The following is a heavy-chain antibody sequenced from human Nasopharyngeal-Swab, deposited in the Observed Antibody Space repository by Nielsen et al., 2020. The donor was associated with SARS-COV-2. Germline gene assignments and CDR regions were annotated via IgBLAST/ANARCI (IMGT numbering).Heavy chain of an antibody. D-gene: IGHD2-15*01. Sequence: ASVKVSCKASGSPFPRYYIHWVRQAPGQGLEWMGIINPGGGSARYSQNFQGRVTMTRDTSTNTVYMGLYSLTSEDTAVYYCARGGDPREVVAATDCFDPWGQGTLVTVSS. V-gene: IGHV1-46*01. CDR1: GSPFPRYY. J-gene: IGHJ5*02. CDR3: ARGGDPREVVAATDCFDP. CDR2: INPGGGSA.